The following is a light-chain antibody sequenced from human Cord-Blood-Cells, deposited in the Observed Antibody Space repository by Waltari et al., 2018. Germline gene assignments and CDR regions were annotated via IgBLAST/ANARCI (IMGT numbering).Light chain of an antibody. CDR3: QQYYSTPRT. CDR1: QSVLYSSNNKNY. J-gene: IGKJ1*01. V-gene: IGKV4-1*01. CDR2: WAS. Sequence: DIVMTQSQDSLAVSLGERATINCKSRQSVLYSSNNKNYLAWYQQKPGQPPKLLIYWASTRESGVPDRFSGSGSGTDFTLTISSLQAEDVAVYYCQQYYSTPRTFGQGTKVEIK.